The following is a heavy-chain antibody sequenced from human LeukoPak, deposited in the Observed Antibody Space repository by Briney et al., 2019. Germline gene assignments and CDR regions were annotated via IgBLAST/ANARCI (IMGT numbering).Heavy chain of an antibody. V-gene: IGHV4-4*09. J-gene: IGHJ6*03. CDR1: GVSIGTYY. CDR2: IYTGGNT. Sequence: SETLSLTCTVSGVSIGTYYWSWIRQPPGKGLEWIGYIYTGGNTKYNPSLKSRVTISVDTSKNQFSLKLSSVTAADTAVYYCARQTNYMDVWGKGTTVTAS. CDR3: ARQTNYMDV.